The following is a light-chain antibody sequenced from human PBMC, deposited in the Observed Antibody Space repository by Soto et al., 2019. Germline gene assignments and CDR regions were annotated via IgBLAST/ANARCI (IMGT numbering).Light chain of an antibody. CDR1: NSDVGSYNL. J-gene: IGLJ2*01. Sequence: QSALTQPASVSGSPGQSITISCTGTNSDVGSYNLVSWYQHHPGKAPKLMIYEVSRRPSGVSNRFSGSKSGNTASLTISGLQAEDEADYYCSSYAGSYTVVFGGGTKLTVL. CDR2: EVS. CDR3: SSYAGSYTVV. V-gene: IGLV2-23*02.